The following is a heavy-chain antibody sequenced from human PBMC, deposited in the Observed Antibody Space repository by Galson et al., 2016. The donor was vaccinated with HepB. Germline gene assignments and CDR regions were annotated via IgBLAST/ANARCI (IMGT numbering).Heavy chain of an antibody. CDR2: IYHSGDT. CDR3: ARDSLRNWNVDDLTHV. V-gene: IGHV4-4*02. J-gene: IGHJ6*02. D-gene: IGHD1-1*01. CDR1: GGSISSDNW. Sequence: SETLSLTCAVSGGSISSDNWWSWVRQAPGKGLEWIGEIYHSGDTKYNPSLKSRITMSVDTSKNHFSLNLNSVTAADTAVYYCARDSLRNWNVDDLTHVWGQGTTVTVS.